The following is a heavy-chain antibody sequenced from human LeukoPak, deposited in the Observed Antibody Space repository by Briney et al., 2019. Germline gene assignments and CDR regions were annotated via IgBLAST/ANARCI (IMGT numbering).Heavy chain of an antibody. D-gene: IGHD2-8*01. Sequence: GGSLRLSCAASGFTFSSYAMSWVRQAPGKGLEWVSAISGSGGSTYYADSVKGRFTISRDNSKNTLYLQMNSLRAEDTAVYYCAKVQGHCTNGVCSDYYYYGMDVWGQGTTVTVSS. J-gene: IGHJ6*02. CDR1: GFTFSSYA. CDR3: AKVQGHCTNGVCSDYYYYGMDV. V-gene: IGHV3-23*01. CDR2: ISGSGGST.